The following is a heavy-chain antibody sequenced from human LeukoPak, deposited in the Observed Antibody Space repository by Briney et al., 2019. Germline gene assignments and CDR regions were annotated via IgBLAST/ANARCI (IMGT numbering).Heavy chain of an antibody. V-gene: IGHV1-2*02. Sequence: ASVKASCKASGYTFTGYYMHWVRQAPGQGLEWMGWIIPNSGGTNYAQKFQGRVTMTRDTSISTAYMELRSLRSDDTAVYYCARAPTMMVYYYYYMDVWGKGTTVTVSS. CDR1: GYTFTGYY. CDR3: ARAPTMMVYYYYYMDV. CDR2: IIPNSGGT. D-gene: IGHD2-8*01. J-gene: IGHJ6*03.